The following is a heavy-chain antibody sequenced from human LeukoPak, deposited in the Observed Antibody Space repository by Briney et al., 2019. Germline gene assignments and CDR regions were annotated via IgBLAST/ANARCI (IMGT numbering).Heavy chain of an antibody. D-gene: IGHD6-6*01. J-gene: IGHJ4*02. Sequence: PSETLSLTCTVSGDSISSSSYYWGWIRQPPGKGLEWIGNIYYTGSTSYNLSLKSRVTISVDASKSQFSLKLISVTAADTAVYYCARRKFGSSYRDYWGQGTLVTVSS. CDR1: GDSISSSSYY. CDR2: IYYTGST. V-gene: IGHV4-39*01. CDR3: ARRKFGSSYRDY.